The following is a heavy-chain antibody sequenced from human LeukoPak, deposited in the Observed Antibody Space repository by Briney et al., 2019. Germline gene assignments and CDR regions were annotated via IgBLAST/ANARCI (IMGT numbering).Heavy chain of an antibody. CDR2: ISSSGSAI. CDR1: GFTFSSYE. V-gene: IGHV3-48*03. J-gene: IGHJ4*02. D-gene: IGHD3-22*01. Sequence: SGGSLRLSCAASGFTFSSYEMNWVRQAPGKGLEWVSFISSSGSAIHYADSVRGRFTISRDNAKNSLHLQMSRLRAEDTAVYYCAREKLSFFDSSGYFDYWGQGTLVTVSS. CDR3: AREKLSFFDSSGYFDY.